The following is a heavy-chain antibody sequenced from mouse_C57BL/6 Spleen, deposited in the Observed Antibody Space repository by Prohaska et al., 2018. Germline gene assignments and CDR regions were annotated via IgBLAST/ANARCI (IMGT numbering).Heavy chain of an antibody. CDR1: GFTFSNYW. CDR2: IRLKSDNYAT. J-gene: IGHJ2*01. D-gene: IGHD1-1*01. V-gene: IGHV6-3*01. Sequence: EVKLEESGGGLVQPGGSMKLSCVASGFTFSNYWMNWVSQSPEKGREGVAQIRLKSDNYATHYAESVKGMFTISMDDSKSSLYLQMNILRAAATRISSYTGTGISLEDLGQGTPLSLSS. CDR3: TGTGISLED.